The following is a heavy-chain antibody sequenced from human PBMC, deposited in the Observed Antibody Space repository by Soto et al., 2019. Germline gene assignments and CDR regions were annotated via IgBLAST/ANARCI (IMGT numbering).Heavy chain of an antibody. V-gene: IGHV1-2*04. CDR2: INPKSGGK. CDR1: GYSFTDYH. Sequence: GASVKVSCKASGYSFTDYHIHWVRQAPGQGLEWLGRINPKSGGKSTAQKFQGWVTMTTDTSISTASMELTRLTSDDTAIYYCARGDSTDCSNGVCSFFYNHDMAVWGKGTTVTVSS. D-gene: IGHD2-8*01. CDR3: ARGDSTDCSNGVCSFFYNHDMAV. J-gene: IGHJ6*04.